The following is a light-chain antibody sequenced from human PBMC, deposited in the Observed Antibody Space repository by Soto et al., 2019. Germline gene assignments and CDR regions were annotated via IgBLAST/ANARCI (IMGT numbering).Light chain of an antibody. CDR2: GAS. J-gene: IGKJ5*01. V-gene: IGKV3-20*01. CDR3: QQYDNSPIT. CDR1: QSISSSF. Sequence: EIVLTQSPGILSLSPGERASLSCGASQSISSSFLAWYQQKPGQAPRLLIYGASSRATGIPDRFSGTGSETDCTLTISRLEPEDFAVYYCQQYDNSPITFGQGTRLEIK.